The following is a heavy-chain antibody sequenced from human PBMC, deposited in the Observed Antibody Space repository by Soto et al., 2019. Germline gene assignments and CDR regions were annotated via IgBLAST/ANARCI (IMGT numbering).Heavy chain of an antibody. J-gene: IGHJ6*02. Sequence: GEALKISCKGSGYSFTSYWIGWVRQMPGKGLEWMGIIYPGDSDTRYSPSFQGQVTISADKSISTAYLQWSSLKASDTAMYFCARQFTVYCYGMDVWGQGTTVTVSS. D-gene: IGHD4-17*01. CDR1: GYSFTSYW. V-gene: IGHV5-51*01. CDR2: IYPGDSDT. CDR3: ARQFTVYCYGMDV.